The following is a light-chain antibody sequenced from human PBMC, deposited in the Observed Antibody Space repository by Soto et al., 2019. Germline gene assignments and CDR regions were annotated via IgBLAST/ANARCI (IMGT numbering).Light chain of an antibody. Sequence: QSALTQPASVSGSPGRSVTISCTGTSSDVGDFNYVSWYQHLPGRAPKLIIYDVTNRPSGISYRFSASKYGRTASLTISGLQAEDEADYYCSSYSSSTTHVVFGGGTKVTVL. V-gene: IGLV2-14*03. CDR3: SSYSSSTTHVV. J-gene: IGLJ2*01. CDR1: SSDVGDFNY. CDR2: DVT.